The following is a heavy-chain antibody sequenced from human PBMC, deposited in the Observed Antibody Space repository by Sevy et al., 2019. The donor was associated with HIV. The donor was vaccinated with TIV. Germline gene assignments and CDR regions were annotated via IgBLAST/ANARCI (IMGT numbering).Heavy chain of an antibody. J-gene: IGHJ6*02. CDR1: GFTFTSSA. CDR2: TVVGSGNT. CDR3: AADTRLYGMDV. V-gene: IGHV1-58*01. Sequence: ASVKVSCKASGFTFTSSAVQWVRQARGQRLEWIGWTVVGSGNTNYAQKFQERVTITRDMSTSTAYMELSSLRSEDTAVHYCAADTRLYGMDVWGQGTTVTVSS.